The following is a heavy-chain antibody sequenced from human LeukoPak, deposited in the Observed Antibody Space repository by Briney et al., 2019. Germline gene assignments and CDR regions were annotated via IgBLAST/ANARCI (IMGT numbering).Heavy chain of an antibody. CDR2: IWYDGSNK. Sequence: PGGSLRLSCAASGFTFSSYGMHWVRQAPGKGLEWVAVIWYDGSNKCYADSVKGRFTISRDNSKNTLYLQMNSLRAEDTAVYYCARDGGLYCGGDCYHFDYWGQGTLVTVSS. J-gene: IGHJ4*02. V-gene: IGHV3-33*08. D-gene: IGHD2-21*02. CDR3: ARDGGLYCGGDCYHFDY. CDR1: GFTFSSYG.